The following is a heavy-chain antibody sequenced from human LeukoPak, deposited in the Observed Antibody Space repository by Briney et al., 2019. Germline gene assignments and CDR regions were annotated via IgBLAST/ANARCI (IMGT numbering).Heavy chain of an antibody. J-gene: IGHJ4*02. CDR2: IIPILGIA. Sequence: ASVKVSCKASGGTFSSYAISWVRQAPGQGLEWMGRIIPILGIANYAQKFQGRATITADKSTSTAYMELSSLRSEDTAVYYCARGGGSRSSGWYGSQGNYFDYWGQGTLVTVSS. V-gene: IGHV1-69*04. CDR3: ARGGGSRSSGWYGSQGNYFDY. D-gene: IGHD6-19*01. CDR1: GGTFSSYA.